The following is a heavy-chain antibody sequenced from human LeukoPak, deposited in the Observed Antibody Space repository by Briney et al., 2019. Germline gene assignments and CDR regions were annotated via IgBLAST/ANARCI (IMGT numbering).Heavy chain of an antibody. Sequence: GGSLRLSCAASGFTFNSYAMSWVRQAPGKGLEWVSAISGSGGSTYYADSVKGRFTISRDNSKNTLYLQMNSLRAEDTAVYYCAKHYYDSSGYYPNFDYWGQGTLVTVSS. CDR1: GFTFNSYA. D-gene: IGHD3-22*01. J-gene: IGHJ4*02. V-gene: IGHV3-23*01. CDR3: AKHYYDSSGYYPNFDY. CDR2: ISGSGGST.